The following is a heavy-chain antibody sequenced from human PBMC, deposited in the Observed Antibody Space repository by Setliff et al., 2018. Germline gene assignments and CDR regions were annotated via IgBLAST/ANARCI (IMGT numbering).Heavy chain of an antibody. Sequence: SVKVSCKASGGTFSSYGISWVRQAPGQGLEWMGGTIPIFGTTDYAQKFRGRVTIITDESTSTAYMELSSLRSEDTAVYYCARTLGGSSGYYSSYYYHYMDVWGKGTTVTV. V-gene: IGHV1-69*05. CDR3: ARTLGGSSGYYSSYYYHYMDV. D-gene: IGHD3-22*01. J-gene: IGHJ6*03. CDR1: GGTFSSYG. CDR2: TIPIFGTT.